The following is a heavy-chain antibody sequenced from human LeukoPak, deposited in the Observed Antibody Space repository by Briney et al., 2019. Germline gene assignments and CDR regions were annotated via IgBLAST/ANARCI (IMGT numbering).Heavy chain of an antibody. V-gene: IGHV4-39*01. Sequence: PSETLSLTCTVSGGSISSSSYYWGWIRQPPGKGLEWLGSIYYSGSTYYNPSLKSRVTISVDTSKNQFSLKLSSVTAADTAVYYCARRYYYDSSGYAAPFDYWGQGTLVTVSS. D-gene: IGHD3-22*01. CDR1: GGSISSSSYY. CDR3: ARRYYYDSSGYAAPFDY. CDR2: IYYSGST. J-gene: IGHJ4*02.